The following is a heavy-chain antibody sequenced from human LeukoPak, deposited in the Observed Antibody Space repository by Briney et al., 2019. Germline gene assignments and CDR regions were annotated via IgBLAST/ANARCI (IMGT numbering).Heavy chain of an antibody. D-gene: IGHD3-3*01. J-gene: IGHJ4*02. CDR2: IYYSGST. V-gene: IGHV4-59*01. CDR3: ARLAGDYDFWSGYRGGYFDY. Sequence: PSETLSLTCTVSGGSISSYYWSWIRQPPGKGLEWLGYIYYSGSTNYNPSLKSRVTISVDTSKNQFSLKLSSVTAADTAVYYCARLAGDYDFWSGYRGGYFDYWGQGTPVTVSS. CDR1: GGSISSYY.